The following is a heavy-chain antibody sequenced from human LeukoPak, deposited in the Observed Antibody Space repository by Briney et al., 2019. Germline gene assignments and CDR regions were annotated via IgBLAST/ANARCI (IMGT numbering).Heavy chain of an antibody. D-gene: IGHD1-26*01. CDR2: ISYDGSNK. CDR3: AKDSDSGRRHY. V-gene: IGHV3-30*18. Sequence: PGRSLRLSCAASGFTFSTYGMHWVRQAPGKGLEWVAVISYDGSNKYYADSAKGRFTISRDNSKNTLYLQINSLRAEDTAVYYCAKDSDSGRRHYWGQGTLVTVSS. CDR1: GFTFSTYG. J-gene: IGHJ4*02.